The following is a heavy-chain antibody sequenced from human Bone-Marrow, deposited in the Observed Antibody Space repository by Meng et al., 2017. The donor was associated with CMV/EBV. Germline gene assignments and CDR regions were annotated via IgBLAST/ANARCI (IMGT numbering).Heavy chain of an antibody. D-gene: IGHD3-3*01. Sequence: GGSLRLSCAASGFTFSIYTMNWVRQAPGKGLEWVSSITSSGSYIYYADSVKGRFTISRDSAKNSLYLQMNSLRAEDTAVYYCAREWYYDFWSGSFFYYGLDVWGQGTTVTFYS. V-gene: IGHV3-21*01. J-gene: IGHJ6*01. CDR1: GFTFSIYT. CDR2: ITSSGSYI. CDR3: AREWYYDFWSGSFFYYGLDV.